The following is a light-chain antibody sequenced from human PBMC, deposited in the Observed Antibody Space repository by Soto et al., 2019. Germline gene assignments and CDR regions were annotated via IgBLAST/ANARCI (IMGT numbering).Light chain of an antibody. CDR1: QGVRSS. V-gene: IGKV1-17*01. CDR3: LQHNSYPFT. J-gene: IGKJ3*01. Sequence: DIQMTQSPSSLSASAGVRVTITCRASQGVRSSLDWYQQKPGKAPKRLIYEISSLQSGVPSRFSGSGSGTEFTLTISSLQPEDFATYYCLQHNSYPFTFGPGTKVDIK. CDR2: EIS.